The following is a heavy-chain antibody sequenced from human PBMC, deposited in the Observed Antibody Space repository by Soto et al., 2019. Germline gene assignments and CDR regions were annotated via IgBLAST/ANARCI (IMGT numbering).Heavy chain of an antibody. Sequence: SVKVSCKASGGTFSSYTISWVRQAPGQGLEWMGRIIPILGIANYAQKFQGRVTITADKSTSTAYMELSSLRSEDTAVYYCARVSDYGDYAFDYWGQGTLVTVSS. J-gene: IGHJ4*02. CDR2: IIPILGIA. D-gene: IGHD4-17*01. V-gene: IGHV1-69*02. CDR3: ARVSDYGDYAFDY. CDR1: GGTFSSYT.